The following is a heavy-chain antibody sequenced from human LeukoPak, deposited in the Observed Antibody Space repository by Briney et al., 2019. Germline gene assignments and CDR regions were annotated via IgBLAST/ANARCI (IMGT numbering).Heavy chain of an antibody. Sequence: VASVKVSCKASGGTLSSYAISWVRQAPGQGLEWMGRIIPIFGIANYAQKFQGRVTITADKSTSTAYMELSSLRSEDTAVYYCATCIAAAGTRWFDPWGQGTLVTVSS. D-gene: IGHD6-13*01. CDR2: IIPIFGIA. J-gene: IGHJ5*02. V-gene: IGHV1-69*04. CDR3: ATCIAAAGTRWFDP. CDR1: GGTLSSYA.